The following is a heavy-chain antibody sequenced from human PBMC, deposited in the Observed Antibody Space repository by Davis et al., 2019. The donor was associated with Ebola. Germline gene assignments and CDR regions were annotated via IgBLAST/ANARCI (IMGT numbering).Heavy chain of an antibody. CDR2: LSTSSNTI. CDR1: GFTFSSYS. CDR3: ARTPSLGYYFDY. Sequence: GESLKISCAASGFTFSSYSMNWVRQAPGKGLEWVSYLSTSSNTIYYADSVKGRFTISRDNAKNSLYLQMNSLRDEDTAVYSCARTPSLGYYFDYWGQGTLVTVSS. J-gene: IGHJ4*02. V-gene: IGHV3-48*02.